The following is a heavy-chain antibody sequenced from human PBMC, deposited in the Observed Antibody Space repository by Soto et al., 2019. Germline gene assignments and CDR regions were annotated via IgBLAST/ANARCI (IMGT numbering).Heavy chain of an antibody. V-gene: IGHV4-31*03. D-gene: IGHD5-18*01. J-gene: IGHJ4*02. CDR1: GGSINSGGYC. Sequence: QVQLQESGPGLVKPSQTLSLTCTVSGGSINSGGYCWSWIRQHPGKGLDWIGCISYGGSTSYNPSLKSRVTISVDTSRNQFSLKLTSVTSADTAVYYCSRGILVWGQGALITVSS. CDR3: SRGILV. CDR2: ISYGGST.